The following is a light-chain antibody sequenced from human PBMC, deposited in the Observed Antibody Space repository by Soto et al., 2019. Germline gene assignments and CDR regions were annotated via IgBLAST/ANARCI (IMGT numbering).Light chain of an antibody. CDR3: HQYNNWPPWT. CDR2: GAS. CDR1: QNILRT. V-gene: IGKV3D-15*01. Sequence: VMTQSPVTLSVSPGETATLSCKASQNILRTLAWYQQKPGQPPRLLIYGASTRVTGIPARFSGNGSGTEFTLTISSLQSEDFAVYYRHQYNNWPPWTFGQGTKGEV. J-gene: IGKJ1*01.